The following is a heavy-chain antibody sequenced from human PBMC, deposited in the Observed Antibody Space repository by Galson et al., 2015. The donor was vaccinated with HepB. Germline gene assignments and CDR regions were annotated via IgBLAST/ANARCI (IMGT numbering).Heavy chain of an antibody. V-gene: IGHV3-23*01. CDR1: GFTFSSYA. D-gene: IGHD3-10*01. CDR3: AKHLWFGELPGYYYYGMDV. CDR2: ISGSGGST. Sequence: LRLSCAASGFTFSSYAMSWVRQAPGKGLEWVSAISGSGGSTYYADSVKGRFTISRDNSKNTLYLQMNSLRAEDTAVYYCAKHLWFGELPGYYYYGMDVWGQGTTVTVSS. J-gene: IGHJ6*02.